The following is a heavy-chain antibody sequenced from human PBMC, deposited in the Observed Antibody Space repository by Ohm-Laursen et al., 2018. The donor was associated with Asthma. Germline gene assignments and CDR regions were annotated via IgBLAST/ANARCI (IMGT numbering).Heavy chain of an antibody. CDR3: AKEGYCSSTSCYRAFDI. V-gene: IGHV3-23*01. D-gene: IGHD2-2*02. CDR1: GFTFSSYA. CDR2: ISGSGGST. Sequence: SLRLSCAAPGFTFSSYAMSWVRQAPGKGLEWVSAISGSGGSTYYADSVKGRFTISRDNSKNTLYLQMNSLRAEDTAVYYCAKEGYCSSTSCYRAFDIWGQGTMVTVSS. J-gene: IGHJ3*02.